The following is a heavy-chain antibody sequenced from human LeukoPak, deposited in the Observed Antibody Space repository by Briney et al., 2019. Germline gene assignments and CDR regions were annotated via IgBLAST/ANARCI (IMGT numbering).Heavy chain of an antibody. J-gene: IGHJ4*02. CDR1: GGSINNYY. CDR2: IYSSWST. D-gene: IGHD1-1*01. V-gene: IGHV4-4*07. CDR3: VRCRGTTVLTRFDN. Sequence: PSETLSLTCTVSGGSINNYYWSWIRQPAGKGLEWIGRIYSSWSTNYNPSLKSRVTMSVDTSKNHFSVNLTSVTAADPAVYYCVRCRGTTVLTRFDNWGQGTLVTVSS.